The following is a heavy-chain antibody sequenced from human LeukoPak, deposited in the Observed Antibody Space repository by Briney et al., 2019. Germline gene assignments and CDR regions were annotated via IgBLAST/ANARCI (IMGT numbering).Heavy chain of an antibody. Sequence: SETLSLTCTVSGGSVSSGSYYWSWIRQPPGKGLEWIGYIYYSGSTNYNPSLKSRVTISVDMSKNQFSLRLSSVTTADPAVYYCARVRGCGTAANWGQGTMVTVSS. CDR2: IYYSGST. V-gene: IGHV4-61*01. CDR1: GGSVSSGSYY. D-gene: IGHD1-7*01. CDR3: ARVRGCGTAAN. J-gene: IGHJ3*01.